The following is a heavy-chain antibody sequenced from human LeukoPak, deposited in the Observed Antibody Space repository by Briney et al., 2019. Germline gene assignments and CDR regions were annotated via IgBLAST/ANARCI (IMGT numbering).Heavy chain of an antibody. Sequence: SETLSLTCTVSGGSISSGDYYWSWIRQPPGKGLEWIGYIYYSGSTYYNPSLKSRVTISVDTSKNQFSLKLSSVTAADTAVYYCARTAGEYYPGAFDIWGQGTMVTVSS. CDR2: IYYSGST. CDR3: ARTAGEYYPGAFDI. CDR1: GGSISSGDYY. J-gene: IGHJ3*02. D-gene: IGHD3-10*01. V-gene: IGHV4-30-4*01.